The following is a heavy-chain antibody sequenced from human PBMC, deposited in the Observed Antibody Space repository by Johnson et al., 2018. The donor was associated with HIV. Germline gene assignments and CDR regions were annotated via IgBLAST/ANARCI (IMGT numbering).Heavy chain of an antibody. V-gene: IGHV3-53*01. J-gene: IGHJ3*02. D-gene: IGHD6-19*01. CDR3: ARDTRQWDAFDI. CDR2: IYGGVST. Sequence: EQLVESGGGLIQPGGSLRLSCAASGFSVSNNYMSWVRQAPGKGLEWVSVIYGGVSTYYADSVKGRFTISRDNFKNTLYLQMNSLRAEDTAVEYCARDTRQWDAFDIWGQGTMVTVSS. CDR1: GFSVSNNY.